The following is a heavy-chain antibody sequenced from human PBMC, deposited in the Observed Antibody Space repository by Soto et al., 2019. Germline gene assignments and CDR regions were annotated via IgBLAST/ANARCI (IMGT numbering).Heavy chain of an antibody. Sequence: GESLKISCKGSGYSFSSYWISWVRQMPGKGLEWMGRIDPSDSYTNYSPSFQGHVTISADKSISTAYLQWSSLKASDTAMYYCARPVGSKEATSYYYYYYGMDVWGQGTTVTAPQ. V-gene: IGHV5-10-1*01. D-gene: IGHD2-2*01. CDR2: IDPSDSYT. CDR3: ARPVGSKEATSYYYYYYGMDV. J-gene: IGHJ6*01. CDR1: GYSFSSYW.